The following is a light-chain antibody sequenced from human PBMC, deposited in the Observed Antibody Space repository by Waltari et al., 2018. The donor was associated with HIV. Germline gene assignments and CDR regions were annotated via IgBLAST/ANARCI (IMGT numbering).Light chain of an antibody. CDR1: SSNIGSYY. CDR2: RNN. CDR3: AAWDGSHVV. J-gene: IGLJ2*01. V-gene: IGLV1-47*01. Sequence: QSVLTQPPSASGTPGQRVTISCSGSSSNIGSYYVYWYQQLPGTAPKRLSYRNNQRPSGVPDRFSGSKSGTSASLAISGLRSEDEADYYCAAWDGSHVVFGGGTKLTVL.